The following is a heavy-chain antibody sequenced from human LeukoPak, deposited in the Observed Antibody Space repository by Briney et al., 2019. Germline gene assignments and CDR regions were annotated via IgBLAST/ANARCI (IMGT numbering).Heavy chain of an antibody. CDR2: ISYDGSSK. J-gene: IGHJ4*02. CDR1: GFTFNSYG. D-gene: IGHD2/OR15-2a*01. Sequence: GGSLRLSCAASGFTFNSYGMHWVRQAPGKGLEWVVVISYDGSSKYYIDSVKGRFTISRDNSKNTLFLQMNSLRAEDTAVYYCARGENSKTYPVSGYWGQGTLVTVSS. V-gene: IGHV3-30*03. CDR3: ARGENSKTYPVSGY.